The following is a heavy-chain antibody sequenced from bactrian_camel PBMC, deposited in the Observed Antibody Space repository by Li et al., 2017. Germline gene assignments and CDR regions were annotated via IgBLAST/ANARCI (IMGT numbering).Heavy chain of an antibody. J-gene: IGHJ4*01. D-gene: IGHD1*01. CDR3: VRDGWDY. V-gene: IGHV3S42*01. CDR2: IAYDGWVS. Sequence: VQLVESGGDLVRLGGSLRLSCEGSGFTFSSFAMSWVRQAPGKGLEWVAQIAYDGWVSRYHDSAKGRFTISRDNAKNTVYLQLDSLIADDTAKYYCVRDGWDYWGQGTQVTVS. CDR1: GFTFSSFA.